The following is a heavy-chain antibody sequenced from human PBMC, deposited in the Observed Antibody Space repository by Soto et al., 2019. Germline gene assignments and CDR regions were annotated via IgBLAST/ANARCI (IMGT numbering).Heavy chain of an antibody. V-gene: IGHV4-59*01. Sequence: SETLSLTCTVSGGSISSYYWSWIRQPPGKGLEWIGYIYYSGSTNYNPSLKSRVTISVDTSKNQFSLKLSSVTAADTAVYYCARLTYYYDSSGYLVGAFDIWGQGTMVTVSS. CDR3: ARLTYYYDSSGYLVGAFDI. J-gene: IGHJ3*02. CDR1: GGSISSYY. D-gene: IGHD3-22*01. CDR2: IYYSGST.